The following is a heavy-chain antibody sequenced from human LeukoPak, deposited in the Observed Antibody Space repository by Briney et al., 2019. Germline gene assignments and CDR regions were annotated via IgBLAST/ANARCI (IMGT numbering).Heavy chain of an antibody. Sequence: GGSLRLSCSASGFTFSNYRMNWVRQAPGRGLEWVSSISSSSIYIYYADSLRGRFTISRDNAKKSLYLQMNSLRAEDTAVYYCARGRDGYNLVDAFDIWGQGTMVTVSS. V-gene: IGHV3-21*01. CDR2: ISSSSIYI. D-gene: IGHD5-24*01. J-gene: IGHJ3*02. CDR1: GFTFSNYR. CDR3: ARGRDGYNLVDAFDI.